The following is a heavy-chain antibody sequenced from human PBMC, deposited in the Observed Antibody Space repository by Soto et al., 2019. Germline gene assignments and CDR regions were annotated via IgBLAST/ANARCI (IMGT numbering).Heavy chain of an antibody. Sequence: EVKLLEYGGGLVQPGGSLRLSCAASGFTFTTYSMTWVRQAPGKGLEWVAHITGTGGTTYYADSVRGRFTISRDTSRNILYLQMNSLRAEDTALYYCAKCMQAYWNYDAHHVWGQGTVVTVSS. D-gene: IGHD1-7*01. V-gene: IGHV3-23*01. J-gene: IGHJ3*01. CDR2: ITGTGGTT. CDR3: AKCMQAYWNYDAHHV. CDR1: GFTFTTYS.